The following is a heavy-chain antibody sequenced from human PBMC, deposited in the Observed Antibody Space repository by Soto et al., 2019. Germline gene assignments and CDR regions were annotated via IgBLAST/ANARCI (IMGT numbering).Heavy chain of an antibody. J-gene: IGHJ5*02. Sequence: SETLSLTCTVFGASMSSGGYYWTWIRQSPGKGLEWIGYIYYSGSTYYNPSLESRVAISLDTSRSQFSLTLHSVTAADTAIYYCARDRHNNFFDPWGQGTLVTV. CDR1: GASMSSGGYY. V-gene: IGHV4-31*03. CDR2: IYYSGST. CDR3: ARDRHNNFFDP. D-gene: IGHD6-6*01.